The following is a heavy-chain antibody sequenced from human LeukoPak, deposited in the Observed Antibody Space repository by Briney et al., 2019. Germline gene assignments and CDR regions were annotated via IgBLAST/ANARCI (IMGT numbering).Heavy chain of an antibody. CDR2: IYYSGST. V-gene: IGHV4-59*01. CDR3: ARVGRYGYNLEYFDY. Sequence: SETLSLTCTVSGGSISGYYWSWIRQPPGKGLEWIGYIYYSGSTNYNPSLKSRVTISVDTSKNQFSLKLSSVTAADTAVYYCARVGRYGYNLEYFDYWGQGTLVTVSS. J-gene: IGHJ4*02. CDR1: GGSISGYY. D-gene: IGHD5-24*01.